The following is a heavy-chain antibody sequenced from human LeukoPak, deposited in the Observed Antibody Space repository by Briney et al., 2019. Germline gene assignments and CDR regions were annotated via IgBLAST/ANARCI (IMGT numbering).Heavy chain of an antibody. J-gene: IGHJ4*02. Sequence: GRSLRLSCAASGFTFSSYSMHWVRQAPGKGLEWVAVISYDGGNTYYADSVKGRLTISRDNSRNTLFLQMNSLRADDTGVYYCATGYSSSWYATWDCWGQGTLVTVSS. CDR1: GFTFSSYS. V-gene: IGHV3-30-3*01. CDR2: ISYDGGNT. CDR3: ATGYSSSWYATWDC. D-gene: IGHD6-13*01.